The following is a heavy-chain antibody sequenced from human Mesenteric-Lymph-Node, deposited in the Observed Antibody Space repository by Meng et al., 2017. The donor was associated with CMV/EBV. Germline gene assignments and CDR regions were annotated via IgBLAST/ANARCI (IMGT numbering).Heavy chain of an antibody. CDR1: ISSGDYY. J-gene: IGHJ5*02. CDR2: IYYSGST. V-gene: IGHV4-30-4*08. CDR3: ARVFIVVVPAAKGYNWFDP. D-gene: IGHD2-2*01. Sequence: ISSGDYYWSWIRQPPGKGLEWIGYIYYSGSTYYNPSLKSRVTISVDTSKNQFSLKLSSVTAADTAVYYCARVFIVVVPAAKGYNWFDPWGQGTLVTV.